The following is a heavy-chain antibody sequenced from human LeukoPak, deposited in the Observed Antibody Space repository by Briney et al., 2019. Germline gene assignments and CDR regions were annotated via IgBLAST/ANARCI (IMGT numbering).Heavy chain of an antibody. CDR1: GFTFSSYA. V-gene: IGHV3-23*01. Sequence: GGSLRLSCAASGFTFSSYAMSWVRQAPGKGLEWVSAISGSGGSTYYADSVKGRFTISRDNSKNTLCLQMNSLRAEDTAVYYCAKDPIKASRRQWLVLGFDYWGQGTLVTVSS. J-gene: IGHJ4*02. CDR3: AKDPIKASRRQWLVLGFDY. D-gene: IGHD6-19*01. CDR2: ISGSGGST.